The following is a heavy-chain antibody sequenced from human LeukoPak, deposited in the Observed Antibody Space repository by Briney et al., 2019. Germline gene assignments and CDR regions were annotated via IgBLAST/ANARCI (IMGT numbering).Heavy chain of an antibody. J-gene: IGHJ4*02. D-gene: IGHD6-19*01. V-gene: IGHV4-59*12. CDR1: GGSISSYY. Sequence: SETLSLTCTVSGGSISSYYWSWIRQPPGKGLEWIGYIYYSGTTNYNPSLKSRVTISVDTSKNQFSLKLSSVTAADTAVYYCARVSTIAVAGGFDYWGQGTLSPSPQ. CDR2: IYYSGTT. CDR3: ARVSTIAVAGGFDY.